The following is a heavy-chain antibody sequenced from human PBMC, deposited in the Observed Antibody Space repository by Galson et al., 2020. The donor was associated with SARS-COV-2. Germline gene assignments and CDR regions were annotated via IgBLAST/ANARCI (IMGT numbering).Heavy chain of an antibody. J-gene: IGHJ3*01. Sequence: GESLKISCAASGCTHSSYGMHWVRQAPGKGLEYVSSIGRSSQYVNTVKGRFSISRDNSKNTLYLQMGSLRADDMAVYYCARQFCSSRTCTKGGFDLWGQGTTVTVSS. CDR2: IGRSS. V-gene: IGHV3-64*01. CDR3: ARQFCSSRTCTKGGFDL. D-gene: IGHD2-2*01. CDR1: GCTHSSYG.